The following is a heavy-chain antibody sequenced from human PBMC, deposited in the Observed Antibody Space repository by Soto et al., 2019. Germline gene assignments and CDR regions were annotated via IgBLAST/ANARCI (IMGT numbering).Heavy chain of an antibody. J-gene: IGHJ5*02. Sequence: DSVEVSCHSSGYPFLSYGITWVRQAPGQVLEWMGWSSGYNGDINYAQKPQGRVPMTTDTPTSTAYMELRSLRSDDTAVYYCARDDNWNFKVNWFDPWGQGTLVTVSS. V-gene: IGHV1-18*01. CDR3: ARDDNWNFKVNWFDP. CDR2: SSGYNGDI. CDR1: GYPFLSYG. D-gene: IGHD1-7*01.